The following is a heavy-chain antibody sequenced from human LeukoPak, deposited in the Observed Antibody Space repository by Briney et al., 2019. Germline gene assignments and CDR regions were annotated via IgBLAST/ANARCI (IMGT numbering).Heavy chain of an antibody. V-gene: IGHV3-21*04. CDR2: ISSSSSYI. D-gene: IGHD2-2*01. J-gene: IGHJ4*02. CDR1: GFTFSSYS. CDR3: ARGSAGYQLPDDY. Sequence: VGSLRLSCAASGFTFSSYSMNWVRQAPGKGLEWVSSISSSSSYIYYADSVKGRFTISRDNSKNTLYLQMNSLRAEDTAVYYCARGSAGYQLPDDYWGQGTLVTVSS.